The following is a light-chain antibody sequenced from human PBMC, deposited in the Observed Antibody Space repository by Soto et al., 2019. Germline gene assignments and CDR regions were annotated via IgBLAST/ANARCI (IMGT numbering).Light chain of an antibody. J-gene: IGKJ1*01. CDR3: QKYNNAPLT. CDR2: AAS. Sequence: DIQMTQSPSSLSAYVGDRVTITCRASQGISNFLAWYQQKPGKVPKLLIYAASTLQSGVPSRFSGSASGTDFTLTISSLQPEDVATSYCQKYNNAPLTFGQGTKVEIK. CDR1: QGISNF. V-gene: IGKV1-27*01.